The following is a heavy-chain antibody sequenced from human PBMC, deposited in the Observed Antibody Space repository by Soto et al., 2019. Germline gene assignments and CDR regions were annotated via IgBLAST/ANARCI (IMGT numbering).Heavy chain of an antibody. D-gene: IGHD3-22*01. CDR1: GFSFSNYA. Sequence: EVQLVESGGGLVQPGGSRRVSCAASGFSFSNYAMNWVRQAPGKGLEGVSYISIGSGSIFYADSVKGRFTISRDDAKNSLYLQMNTLRDEDTAVHYCVRDDRWAFDFWGQGTMVTVSS. J-gene: IGHJ3*01. CDR3: VRDDRWAFDF. CDR2: ISIGSGSI. V-gene: IGHV3-48*02.